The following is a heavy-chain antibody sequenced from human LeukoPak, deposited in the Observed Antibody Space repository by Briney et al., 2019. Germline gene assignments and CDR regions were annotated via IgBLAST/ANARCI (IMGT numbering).Heavy chain of an antibody. CDR1: GGTFNSYA. V-gene: IGHV1-69*05. CDR3: ARGSDDFWSGYSPSY. CDR2: IIPIFGTA. Sequence: SVKVSCKASGGTFNSYAISWVRQAPGQGLEWMGRIIPIFGTANYAQKFQGRVTITTDESTSTAYMELSSLRSDDTAVYYCARGSDDFWSGYSPSYWGQGTLVTVSS. J-gene: IGHJ4*02. D-gene: IGHD3-3*01.